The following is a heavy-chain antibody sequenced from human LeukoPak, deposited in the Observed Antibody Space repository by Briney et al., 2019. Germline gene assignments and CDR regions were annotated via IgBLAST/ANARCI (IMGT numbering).Heavy chain of an antibody. J-gene: IGHJ4*02. CDR1: GGSFSGYY. V-gene: IGHV4-34*01. CDR3: ARAPAAAGTMGFDY. D-gene: IGHD6-13*01. Sequence: SETLSLTCAVYGGSFSGYYWSWIRQPPGKGLEWIGEINHSGSTNYNPSLKSRVTISVDTSKNEFSLKLSSVTAADTAMYYCARAPAAAGTMGFDYWGQGTLVTVSS. CDR2: INHSGST.